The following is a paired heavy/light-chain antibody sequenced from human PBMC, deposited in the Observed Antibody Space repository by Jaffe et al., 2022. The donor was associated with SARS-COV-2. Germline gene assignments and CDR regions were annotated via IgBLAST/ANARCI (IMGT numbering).Light chain of an antibody. CDR1: QSVLYSSNNRNY. CDR2: WAS. CDR3: QQYYSPPFT. J-gene: IGKJ3*01. Sequence: DIVMTQSPDSLTVSLGERATINCKSSQSVLYSSNNRNYLGWYQQQAGQPPKLLIYWASTRESGVPDRFSGSGSGTDFTLTISSLQAEDVAVYYCQQYYSPPFTFGPGTRVDIK. V-gene: IGKV4-1*01.
Heavy chain of an antibody. V-gene: IGHV5-10-1*03. Sequence: EVQLVQSGAEVKRPGESLRISCKGSQYSFTTYWITWVRQMPGKGLEWMGRIDPSDSDTNYSPSCQGHVTISADKSITTAYLQWSRLKASDTAIYYCARHGRDNHGYFHGMDVWGQGTTVTVSS. J-gene: IGHJ6*02. D-gene: IGHD1-1*01. CDR1: QYSFTTYW. CDR2: IDPSDSDT. CDR3: ARHGRDNHGYFHGMDV.